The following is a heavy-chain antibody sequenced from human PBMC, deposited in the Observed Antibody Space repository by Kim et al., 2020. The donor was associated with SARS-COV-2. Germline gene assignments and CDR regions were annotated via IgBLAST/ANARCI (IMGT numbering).Heavy chain of an antibody. Sequence: GGSLRLSCAASGFTFSSYAMHWVRQAPGKGLEWVAVISYDGSNKYYADSVKGRFTISRDNSKNTLYLQMNSLTAEDTAVYYCAREDYGDGGMDVWGQGTT. J-gene: IGHJ6*02. CDR1: GFTFSSYA. CDR2: ISYDGSNK. D-gene: IGHD4-17*01. V-gene: IGHV3-30-3*01. CDR3: AREDYGDGGMDV.